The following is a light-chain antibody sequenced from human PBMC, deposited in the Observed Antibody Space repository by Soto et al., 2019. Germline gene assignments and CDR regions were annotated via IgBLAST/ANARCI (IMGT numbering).Light chain of an antibody. CDR2: DAS. CDR3: QQRNNWPPIT. Sequence: EIMLTQSPAALSLSPGERATLSCRASQSVRRYLAWYQQKPGQAPRLLIYDASNRATGIPARFSGSGSGTDFTLTISSLEPEDFAVYYCQQRNNWPPITFGQGTRLEIK. V-gene: IGKV3-11*01. CDR1: QSVRRY. J-gene: IGKJ5*01.